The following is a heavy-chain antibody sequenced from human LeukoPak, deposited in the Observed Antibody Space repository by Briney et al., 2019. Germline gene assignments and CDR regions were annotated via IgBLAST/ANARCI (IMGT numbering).Heavy chain of an antibody. CDR1: GYTFTGYY. V-gene: IGHV1-2*02. CDR3: VRNVATVPRDLFVP. Sequence: ASVKVSCKASGYTFTGYYMHWVRQAPGQGREWMGWINPNRGGTNYAQKFQGRVTMTRDTSISTAYMELSRLRSHDTAVYYCVRNVATVPRDLFVPWGQGTLVTVSS. CDR2: INPNRGGT. D-gene: IGHD5-12*01. J-gene: IGHJ5*02.